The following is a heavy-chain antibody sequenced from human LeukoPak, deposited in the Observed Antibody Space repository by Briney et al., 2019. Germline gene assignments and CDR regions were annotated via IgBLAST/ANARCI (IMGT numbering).Heavy chain of an antibody. CDR1: GGTFSSYA. CDR2: IVPILGIA. D-gene: IGHD5-12*01. Sequence: GSSVKAPCKASGGTFSSYAISWVRQARGQGLECMGRIVPILGIANYAQKFQGRVTITADKSTRTAYMEQSSLRSEDTAVYYCARWGTKYSDCDLYFDHWGQGTLVTVSS. V-gene: IGHV1-69*04. CDR3: ARWGTKYSDCDLYFDH. J-gene: IGHJ4*02.